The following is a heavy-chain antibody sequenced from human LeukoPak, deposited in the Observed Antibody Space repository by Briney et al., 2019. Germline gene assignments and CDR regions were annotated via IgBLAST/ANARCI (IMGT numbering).Heavy chain of an antibody. Sequence: SETLSLTCAVYGGSFSGYYWSWIRQPPGKGLEWIGEINHSGSTNYNPSLKSRVTISVDTSKNQFSLKLSSVTAADTAVYYCARTGRSITIFGVVINHYYYYGMDVWGQGTTVTVSS. CDR3: ARTGRSITIFGVVINHYYYYGMDV. J-gene: IGHJ6*02. D-gene: IGHD3-3*01. CDR2: INHSGST. V-gene: IGHV4-34*01. CDR1: GGSFSGYY.